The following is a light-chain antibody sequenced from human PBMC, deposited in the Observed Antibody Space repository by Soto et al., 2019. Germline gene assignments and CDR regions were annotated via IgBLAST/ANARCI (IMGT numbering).Light chain of an antibody. CDR2: EVS. J-gene: IGLJ1*01. CDR1: SSDVGGYNY. V-gene: IGLV2-8*01. CDR3: SSYAGSNNYV. Sequence: SASGSPGQSVTISCTGTSSDVGGYNYVSRYQQHPGKAPKLMIYEVSKRPSGVPDRFSGSKSGNTASLTVSGLQAEDEADYYCSSYAGSNNYVFGTGTKVTVL.